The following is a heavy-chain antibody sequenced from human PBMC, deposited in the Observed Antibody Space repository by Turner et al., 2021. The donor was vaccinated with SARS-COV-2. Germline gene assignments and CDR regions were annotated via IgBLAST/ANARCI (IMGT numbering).Heavy chain of an antibody. CDR1: GFTFDDYA. V-gene: IGHV3-9*01. D-gene: IGHD6-13*01. CDR3: AKGPPIGWDSTWLDY. Sequence: EVQLVESGGGFVQPGLSLGFSCAASGFTFDDYARHWVRQAPGKGLEWVSGISWNSGSIVYADSVKSRFTISRDNAKNSLYLQMNSLRAEDTALYYCAKGPPIGWDSTWLDYWGQGTLVTVSS. CDR2: ISWNSGSI. J-gene: IGHJ4*02.